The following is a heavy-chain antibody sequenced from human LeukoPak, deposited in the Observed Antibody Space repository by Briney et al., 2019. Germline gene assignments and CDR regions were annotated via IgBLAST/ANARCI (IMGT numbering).Heavy chain of an antibody. CDR1: GYTLTELS. D-gene: IGHD3-16*01. V-gene: IGHV1-24*01. J-gene: IGHJ6*02. CDR2: FDPEDGET. Sequence: GASVKVSCKVSGYTLTELSMHWARQAPGKGLEWMGGFDPEDGETIYAQKFQGRVTMTEDTSTDTAYMELSSLRSEDTAAYYCATVMHRHPNYYYYGMDVWGQGTTVTVSS. CDR3: ATVMHRHPNYYYYGMDV.